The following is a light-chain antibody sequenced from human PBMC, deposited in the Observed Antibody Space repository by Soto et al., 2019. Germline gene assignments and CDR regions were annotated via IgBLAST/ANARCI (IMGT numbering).Light chain of an antibody. CDR3: QVWNSGDEHVI. Sequence: SYELAQPPSVSVAPGQTARLTCGGDNIGSKSVHWYQRRPGQAPVVVIYYDNDRPSGIPERFSGSNSGNTATLTINRVEAGDEADYYCQVWNSGDEHVIFGGGTKLTVL. J-gene: IGLJ2*01. CDR1: NIGSKS. V-gene: IGLV3-21*04. CDR2: YDN.